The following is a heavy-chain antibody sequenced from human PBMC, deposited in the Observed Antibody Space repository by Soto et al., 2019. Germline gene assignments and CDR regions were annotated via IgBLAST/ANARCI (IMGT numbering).Heavy chain of an antibody. CDR2: IWYDESNK. CDR1: GFTFRSYG. D-gene: IGHD4-17*01. CDR3: ARASDAVTTIPFDY. Sequence: QVQLVESGGGVVQPGRSLRLSCAASGFTFRSYGMHWVRQAPGKGLEWVAVIWYDESNKYYVDSVKGRFTISRDNSKNTLYLQMNSLRAEDTAVYYCARASDAVTTIPFDYWGQGTLVTVSS. V-gene: IGHV3-33*01. J-gene: IGHJ4*02.